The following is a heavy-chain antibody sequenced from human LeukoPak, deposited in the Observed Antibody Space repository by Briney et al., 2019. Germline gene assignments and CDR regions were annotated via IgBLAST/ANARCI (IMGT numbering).Heavy chain of an antibody. CDR1: EFSFSDYF. CDR3: AGTEKYNWFDP. CDR2: IYSGGST. Sequence: GSLRLSCAASEFSFSDYFMSWIRQAPGKGLEWVSVIYSGGSTYYADSVKGRFTISRDNSKNTLYLQMNSLRAEDTAVYYCAGTEKYNWFDPWGQGTLVTVSS. V-gene: IGHV3-53*01. J-gene: IGHJ5*02.